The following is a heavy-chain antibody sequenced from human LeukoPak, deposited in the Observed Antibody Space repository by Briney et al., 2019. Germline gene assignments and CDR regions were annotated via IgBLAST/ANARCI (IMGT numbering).Heavy chain of an antibody. CDR2: INPGGGST. CDR3: ARVYSSSRVEYGMDV. V-gene: IGHV1-46*01. D-gene: IGHD6-6*01. Sequence: ASVKVSCKASGYTFTSYAMNWVRQAPGQGLEWMGIINPGGGSTSYAQKFQGRVTMTRDTSTSTVYMELSSLRSEDTAVYYCARVYSSSRVEYGMDVWGQGTTVTVSS. J-gene: IGHJ6*02. CDR1: GYTFTSYA.